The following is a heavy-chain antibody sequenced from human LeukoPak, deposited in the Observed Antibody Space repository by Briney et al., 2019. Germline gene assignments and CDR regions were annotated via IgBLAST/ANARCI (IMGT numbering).Heavy chain of an antibody. D-gene: IGHD1-26*01. CDR1: GFSLSTSGIC. V-gene: IGHV2-70*11. Sequence: SGPTLVNPTQTLTLTCTFSGFSLSTSGICVRWIRQSPGKDLEWLARIDWDDDKYYSTSLKTRLTISKDTSKNQVVLTMTNMDPVDTATYYCARIRWSGSYCDYWGQGTLVTVSS. CDR3: ARIRWSGSYCDY. J-gene: IGHJ4*02. CDR2: IDWDDDK.